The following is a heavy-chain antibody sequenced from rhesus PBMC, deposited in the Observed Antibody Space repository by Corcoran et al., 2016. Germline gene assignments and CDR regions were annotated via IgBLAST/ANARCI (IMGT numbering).Heavy chain of an antibody. D-gene: IGHD1-20*01. V-gene: IGHV4-127*01. CDR1: GYSISSGYG. CDR3: ARDRWGWNNPFDY. CDR2: IGGSRGSN. J-gene: IGHJ4*01. Sequence: QVQLQESGPGLVKPSETLSLTCAVSGYSISSGYGWSWIRQPPGKGLGWIGNIGGSRGSNNYNPSLKSRVTISKDTSKNQFSLKLSSVTAADTAVYYCARDRWGWNNPFDYWGQGVLVTVSS.